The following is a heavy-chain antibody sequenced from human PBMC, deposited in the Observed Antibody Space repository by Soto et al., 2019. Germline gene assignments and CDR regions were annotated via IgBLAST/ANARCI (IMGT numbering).Heavy chain of an antibody. J-gene: IGHJ4*02. D-gene: IGHD2-21*01. CDR1: GFTFSSYS. Sequence: EVQLVESGGGLVQPGGSLRLSCAASGFTFSSYSMNWVRQAPGKGLEWVSYISSGSSTIYYADSVKGRFTISRDNAKNSLYLQMNSLRAEDTAVYYCARVRLLGFDYWGQGTLVTVSS. CDR2: ISSGSSTI. CDR3: ARVRLLGFDY. V-gene: IGHV3-48*01.